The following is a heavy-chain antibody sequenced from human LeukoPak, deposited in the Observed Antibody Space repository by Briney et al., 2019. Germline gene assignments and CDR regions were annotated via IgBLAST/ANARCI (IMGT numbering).Heavy chain of an antibody. V-gene: IGHV3-15*01. CDR1: GFTFSNVW. J-gene: IGHJ4*02. CDR2: IKSKTDGGTT. Sequence: PGGSLRLSCAASGFTFSNVWMSWVRQAPGKRLEWVGHIKSKTDGGTTDYTAPVKGRFTISRDDSKNTLYLQINSLKTEDTAVYFCTTYYFDYWGQGTLVTVSS. CDR3: TTYYFDY.